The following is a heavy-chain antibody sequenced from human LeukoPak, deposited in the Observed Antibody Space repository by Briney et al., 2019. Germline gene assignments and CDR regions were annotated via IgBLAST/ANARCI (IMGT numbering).Heavy chain of an antibody. Sequence: SETLSLTCTVSGGSISSYYWSWIRQPPGKGLEWIGYIYYSGSTNYNPSLKSRVTISVDTSKNQFSLKLSSVTAADTAVYYCAKEGARLGTAVSGPFDYWGQGTLVTVSS. CDR1: GGSISSYY. V-gene: IGHV4-59*01. J-gene: IGHJ4*02. CDR2: IYYSGST. D-gene: IGHD6-13*01. CDR3: AKEGARLGTAVSGPFDY.